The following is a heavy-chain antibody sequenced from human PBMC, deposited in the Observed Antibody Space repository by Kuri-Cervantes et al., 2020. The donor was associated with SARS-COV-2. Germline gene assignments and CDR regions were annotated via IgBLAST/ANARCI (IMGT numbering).Heavy chain of an antibody. CDR1: GGSFSGYY. V-gene: IGHV4-34*01. CDR2: INHSGST. J-gene: IGHJ4*02. Sequence: SQTLSLTCAVYGGSFSGYYWSWIRQPPGKGLEWIGEINHSGSTNYNPSLKSRVTISVDTSKNQFSLKLTSVTAEGTAVYYCARLGTIGGRYYFDYWGQGTLVTVSS. CDR3: ARLGTIGGRYYFDY. D-gene: IGHD6-19*01.